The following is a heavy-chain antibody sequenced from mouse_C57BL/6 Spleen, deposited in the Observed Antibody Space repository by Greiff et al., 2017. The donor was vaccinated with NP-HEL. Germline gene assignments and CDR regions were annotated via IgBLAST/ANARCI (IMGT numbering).Heavy chain of an antibody. Sequence: VQLQQSGPELVKPGASVKISCKASGYTFTDYYMNWVKQSHGKSLEWIGDINPNNGGTSYNQKFKGKATLTVDKSSSTAYMELRSLTSEDSAVYYCAGRGAWFAYWGQGTLVTVSA. CDR3: AGRGAWFAY. CDR1: GYTFTDYY. J-gene: IGHJ3*01. CDR2: INPNNGGT. D-gene: IGHD3-3*01. V-gene: IGHV1-26*01.